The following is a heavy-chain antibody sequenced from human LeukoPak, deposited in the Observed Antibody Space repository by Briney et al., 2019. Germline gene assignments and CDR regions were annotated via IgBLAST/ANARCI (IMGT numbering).Heavy chain of an antibody. CDR1: GHTFNIHY. Sequence: ASVKISGKASGHTFNIHYIHWVRQAPGQGLEWMAIINRGDGITGYAQRFQGRVTLTRDTFMSTVYMELSSLRSEDTAIYYCASEKNYGDKYFDSWGQGTVVTVSS. V-gene: IGHV1-46*02. J-gene: IGHJ4*02. D-gene: IGHD4-17*01. CDR3: ASEKNYGDKYFDS. CDR2: INRGDGIT.